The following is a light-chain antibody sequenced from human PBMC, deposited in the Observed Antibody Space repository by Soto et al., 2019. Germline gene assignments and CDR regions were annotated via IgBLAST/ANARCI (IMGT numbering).Light chain of an antibody. CDR1: SSNIGDNY. J-gene: IGLJ3*02. V-gene: IGLV1-51*01. Sequence: QSVLTQPPSVSAAPGQRVTISCSGSSSNIGDNYISWYQHLPGTAPKLLIYDNNKRPSGITDRFSGSKSGTSATLGITGLQTGDEADYYCGTWDSSLSAWVFGGGTKVTVL. CDR3: GTWDSSLSAWV. CDR2: DNN.